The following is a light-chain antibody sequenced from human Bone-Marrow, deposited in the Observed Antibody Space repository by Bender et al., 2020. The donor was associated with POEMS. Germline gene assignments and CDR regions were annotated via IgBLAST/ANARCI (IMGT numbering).Light chain of an antibody. CDR2: EGT. Sequence: QSALTQPASVSGSPGQSITISCTGTSSDVGGYNYVSWYQQHPGKAPKLMIYEGTKRPSGVSSRFSGSKSGNTASLTISGLRAEDEADYHCCSFAGSRTNWVFGGGTKLTVL. CDR1: SSDVGGYNY. CDR3: CSFAGSRTNWV. J-gene: IGLJ3*02. V-gene: IGLV2-23*01.